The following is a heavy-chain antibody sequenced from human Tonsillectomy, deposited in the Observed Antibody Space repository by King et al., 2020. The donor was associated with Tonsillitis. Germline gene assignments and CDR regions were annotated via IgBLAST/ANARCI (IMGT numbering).Heavy chain of an antibody. Sequence: VQLVESGGGVVQPGRSLRLSCAASGFTFRSYAMHWVRQAPGKGLEWVAVISYDGSNKNYADSVKGRFTISRDNSKNTLYLQMNNLRVEDTAVYYCVRGHLVGATPVGDLNIWGQGTMVTVSS. CDR2: ISYDGSNK. D-gene: IGHD1-26*01. CDR1: GFTFRSYA. CDR3: VRGHLVGATPVGDLNI. V-gene: IGHV3-30*04. J-gene: IGHJ3*02.